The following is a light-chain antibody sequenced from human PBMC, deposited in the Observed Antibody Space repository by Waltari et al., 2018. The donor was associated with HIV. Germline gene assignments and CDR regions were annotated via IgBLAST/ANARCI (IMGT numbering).Light chain of an antibody. Sequence: QSVLTQPPSVSGAPGQRVTISCSGSSSNIGSNYVYWYQQLPGTAPKLLIYGSNQRPPGGPDRFSGSKSGTSASLAISGLRSEDEADYYCAAWDDSLSGRVFGGGTKLTVL. CDR1: SSNIGSNY. CDR3: AAWDDSLSGRV. V-gene: IGLV1-47*01. CDR2: GSN. J-gene: IGLJ3*02.